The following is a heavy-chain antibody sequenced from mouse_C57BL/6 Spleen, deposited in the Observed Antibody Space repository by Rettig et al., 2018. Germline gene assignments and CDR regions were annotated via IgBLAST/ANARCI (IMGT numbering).Heavy chain of an antibody. CDR3: APYGNTYAMDY. Sequence: DGDANYNGKFKGKATLTADKSSSTAYMQLSSLTSEDSAVYFCAPYGNTYAMDYWGQGTSVTVSS. D-gene: IGHD2-1*01. CDR2: DGDA. V-gene: IGHV1-80*01. J-gene: IGHJ4*01.